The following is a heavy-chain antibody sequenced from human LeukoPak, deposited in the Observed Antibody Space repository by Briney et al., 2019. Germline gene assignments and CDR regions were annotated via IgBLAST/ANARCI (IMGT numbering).Heavy chain of an antibody. CDR2: ISSNGGIT. D-gene: IGHD3-3*01. Sequence: PGGSLRLSCAASGFTFSSYAMYWVRQAPGKGLEYVSAISSNGGITYYAHSVKGRFTISRDNSKNTLYLQMGSLRAEDMAVYYCARASSIFGVVIRGSPFDYRGQGTLVTVPS. CDR1: GFTFSSYA. J-gene: IGHJ4*02. CDR3: ARASSIFGVVIRGSPFDY. V-gene: IGHV3-64*01.